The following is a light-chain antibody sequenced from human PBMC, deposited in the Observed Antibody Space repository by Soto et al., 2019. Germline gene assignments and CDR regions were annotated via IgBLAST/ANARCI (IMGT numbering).Light chain of an antibody. Sequence: ESVLPQSPGTLSLSPGERATLSCRASRSVSNNYLAWYQQKPGQAPRLLIYGASNRATGIPARFSGSGSGTDFTLTITSLQPEDFATYYCQQSYSIPWTFGKGTKVDIK. CDR3: QQSYSIPWT. CDR1: RSVSNNY. V-gene: IGKV3-20*01. CDR2: GAS. J-gene: IGKJ1*01.